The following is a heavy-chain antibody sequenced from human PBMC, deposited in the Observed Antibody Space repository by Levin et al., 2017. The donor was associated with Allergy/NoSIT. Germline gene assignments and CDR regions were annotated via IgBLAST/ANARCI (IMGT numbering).Heavy chain of an antibody. CDR3: ARDQNPTKAQVGATTRYDGMDV. Sequence: SQTLSLTCTVSGGSIRSSYWSWIRQPAGKGLEWIGRIYTSGSTNYNPSLKSRVTMSVDTSKNQFSLKLSSVTAADTAVYYCARDQNPTKAQVGATTRYDGMDVWGQGTTVTVSS. V-gene: IGHV4-4*07. D-gene: IGHD1-26*01. J-gene: IGHJ6*02. CDR2: IYTSGST. CDR1: GGSIRSSY.